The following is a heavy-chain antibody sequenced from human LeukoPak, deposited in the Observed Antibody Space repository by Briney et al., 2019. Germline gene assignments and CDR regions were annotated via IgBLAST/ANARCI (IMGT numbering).Heavy chain of an antibody. V-gene: IGHV3-64*05. J-gene: IGHJ4*02. CDR1: GFTFKSYA. CDR2: INTNGANT. D-gene: IGHD6-6*01. Sequence: GVALRLSCSASGFTFKSYAMHWVRQAPGKGLEYVSSINTNGANTYYADSVKGRFTISRDNSRNTVYVQMNSLTPEDTAVYYCVKGLDYSSSQMDSWGQGTLVTVSS. CDR3: VKGLDYSSSQMDS.